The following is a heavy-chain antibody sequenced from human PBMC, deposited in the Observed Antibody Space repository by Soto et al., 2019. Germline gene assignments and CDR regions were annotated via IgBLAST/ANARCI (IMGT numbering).Heavy chain of an antibody. Sequence: QVQLVESGGGVVQPGRSLRLSCAASGFTFSSYGMHWVRQAPGKGLEWVAVIWYDGSNKYYADSVKGRFTISRDNSKNTLYLQMNSLRAEDTAVYYCAREWDTAMAYNWFDPWGQGTLVAVSS. J-gene: IGHJ5*02. CDR2: IWYDGSNK. V-gene: IGHV3-33*01. CDR3: AREWDTAMAYNWFDP. D-gene: IGHD5-18*01. CDR1: GFTFSSYG.